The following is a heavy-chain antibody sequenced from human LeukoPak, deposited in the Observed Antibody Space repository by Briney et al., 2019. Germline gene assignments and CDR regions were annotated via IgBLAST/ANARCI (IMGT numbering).Heavy chain of an antibody. CDR2: TYYRSKWYY. Sequence: SQTLSLACAISGDSVSSNTTAWNWIRQSPSRGLEWLGRTYYRSKWYYEYAISVRSRITINPDTSKNQFSLQLNSVTPEDTAVYYCARTYSQGLNFDYWGQGTLVTVSS. D-gene: IGHD5-18*01. J-gene: IGHJ4*02. V-gene: IGHV6-1*01. CDR1: GDSVSSNTTA. CDR3: ARTYSQGLNFDY.